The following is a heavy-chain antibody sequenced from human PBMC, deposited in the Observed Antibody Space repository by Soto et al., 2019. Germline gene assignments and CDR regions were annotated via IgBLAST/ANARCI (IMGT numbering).Heavy chain of an antibody. Sequence: QVQLQESGPGLVKPSETLSLTCSVSGVSTSNHYWTWIRKPPGQGPEWIGCIYYRGTTNYNASFNSRVTLSLATSKNQFSLKLTSVTTADTAVYYCARGGGSPYHDHEFDYWGQGILVTVSS. V-gene: IGHV4-59*11. CDR2: IYYRGTT. CDR1: GVSTSNHY. D-gene: IGHD2-2*01. J-gene: IGHJ4*02. CDR3: ARGGGSPYHDHEFDY.